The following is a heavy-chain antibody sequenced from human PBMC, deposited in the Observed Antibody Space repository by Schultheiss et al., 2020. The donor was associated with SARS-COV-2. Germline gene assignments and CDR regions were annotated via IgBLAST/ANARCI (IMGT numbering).Heavy chain of an antibody. CDR3: ARDREGNGWFDP. CDR1: GGSISSYY. Sequence: SETLSLTCTVSGGSISSYYWSWIRQPPGKGLEWIGYIYYSGSTNYNPSLKSRVTISVDKSKNQFSLKLSSVTAADTAVYYCARDREGNGWFDPWGQGTLVTVSS. J-gene: IGHJ5*02. CDR2: IYYSGST. V-gene: IGHV4-59*12. D-gene: IGHD2-8*01.